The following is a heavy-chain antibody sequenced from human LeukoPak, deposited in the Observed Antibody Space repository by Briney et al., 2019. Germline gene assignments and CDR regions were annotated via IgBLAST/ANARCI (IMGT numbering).Heavy chain of an antibody. J-gene: IGHJ4*02. CDR3: ARVRRSSGPLDY. CDR2: IIPIFGTA. D-gene: IGHD6-19*01. CDR1: GGTFSSYA. Sequence: SVKVSCKASGGTFSSYAISWVRQAPGQGLEWMGGIIPIFGTANYAQKFQGRVTITTDEPTSTAYMELSSLRSEDTAVYYCARVRRSSGPLDYWGQGTLVTVSS. V-gene: IGHV1-69*05.